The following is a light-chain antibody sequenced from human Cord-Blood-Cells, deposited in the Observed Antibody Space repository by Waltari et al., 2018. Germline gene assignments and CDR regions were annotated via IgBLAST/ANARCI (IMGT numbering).Light chain of an antibody. CDR3: SSYTSSSWV. J-gene: IGLJ3*02. Sequence: QSAWTQPAPVSGSPGQSITISCTGTSSDVGGYNYVSWYQQHPGKAPKLMIYEVSNRPSGVSNRFSGSKSGNTASLTISGLQAEDEADYYCSSYTSSSWVFGGGTKLTVL. CDR2: EVS. V-gene: IGLV2-14*01. CDR1: SSDVGGYNY.